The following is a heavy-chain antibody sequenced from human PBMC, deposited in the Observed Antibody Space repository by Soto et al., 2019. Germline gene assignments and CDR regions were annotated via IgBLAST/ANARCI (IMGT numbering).Heavy chain of an antibody. Sequence: GGSLRLSCAASGFTFDDYAMHWVRQAPGKGLEWVSGISWNSGSIGYADSVKGRFTISRDNAKNSLYLQMNSLRAEDTALYYCAKGGMLYHYYYYMDVWGKGTTVTVSS. V-gene: IGHV3-9*01. CDR2: ISWNSGSI. CDR1: GFTFDDYA. D-gene: IGHD2-8*01. J-gene: IGHJ6*03. CDR3: AKGGMLYHYYYYMDV.